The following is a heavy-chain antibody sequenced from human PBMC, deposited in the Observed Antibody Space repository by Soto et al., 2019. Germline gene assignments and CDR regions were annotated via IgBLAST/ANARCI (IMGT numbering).Heavy chain of an antibody. V-gene: IGHV3-30-3*01. CDR2: ISYDGSNK. CDR1: GFTFSSYA. J-gene: IGHJ4*02. Sequence: LILSCAASGFTFSSYAMHWVRQAPGKGLEWVAVISYDGSNKYYADSVKGRFTISRDNSKNTLYLQMNSLRAEDTAVYYCARGQEYFDYWGQGTLVTVSS. CDR3: ARGQEYFDY.